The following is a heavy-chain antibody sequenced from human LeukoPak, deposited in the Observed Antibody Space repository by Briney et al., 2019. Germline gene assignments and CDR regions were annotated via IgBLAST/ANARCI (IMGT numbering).Heavy chain of an antibody. CDR2: IYHSGST. Sequence: SQTLSLTCAVSGGSISSGGYSWSWIRQPPGKGLEWIGYIYHSGSTYYNPSLKSRVTMSVDRSRNQFSLKLSSVTAADTAVYYCARGLKGYSSVDWFDPWGQGTLVTVSS. D-gene: IGHD6-25*01. CDR3: ARGLKGYSSVDWFDP. V-gene: IGHV4-30-2*01. CDR1: GGSISSGGYS. J-gene: IGHJ5*02.